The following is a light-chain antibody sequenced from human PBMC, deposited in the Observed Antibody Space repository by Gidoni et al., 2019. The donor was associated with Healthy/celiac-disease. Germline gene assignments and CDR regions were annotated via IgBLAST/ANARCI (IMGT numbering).Light chain of an antibody. CDR2: LGS. V-gene: IGKV2-28*01. CDR3: MQALQRIT. Sequence: DIVMTQSPLSLPVTPGEPASISCRSSQSLLHSNGYNYLDWYLQKPGQSPQLLIYLGSNRASGVTDRFSGSGSGTDFTLKISRVEAEDVGVYYCMQALQRITFGQXTRLEIK. J-gene: IGKJ5*01. CDR1: QSLLHSNGYNY.